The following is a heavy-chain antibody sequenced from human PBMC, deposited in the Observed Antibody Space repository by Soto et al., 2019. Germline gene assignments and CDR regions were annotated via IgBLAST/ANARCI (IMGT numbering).Heavy chain of an antibody. D-gene: IGHD5-12*01. V-gene: IGHV1-3*01. CDR3: AGAIRGYVT. CDR2: INAGNGDT. CDR1: GISYTTYA. Sequence: VQLVQSGAEVKKPGASVRISCTASGISYTTYAIHWVRQAPGQGLEWMGWINAGNGDTRYSQRFQGRVTLTTDTSATTPYMDLSSLRAEDTSISYCAGAIRGYVTWGQGTLVTVSS. J-gene: IGHJ4*02.